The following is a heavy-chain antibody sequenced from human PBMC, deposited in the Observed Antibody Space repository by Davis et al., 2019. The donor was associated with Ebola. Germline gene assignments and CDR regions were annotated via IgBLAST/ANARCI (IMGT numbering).Heavy chain of an antibody. J-gene: IGHJ6*03. CDR1: GGSFSNYY. D-gene: IGHD4-11*01. Sequence: PSETLSLTCAVYGGSFSNYYWSWIRQPPGKGLEWIGEINHSGSTNYNPSLKRRVSISVDTSKHQFSLKLNSVTAPDTAVYYCARAKRNYIVPRGSGPPYYMDVWGKGTTVTVSS. CDR2: INHSGST. CDR3: ARAKRNYIVPRGSGPPYYMDV. V-gene: IGHV4-34*01.